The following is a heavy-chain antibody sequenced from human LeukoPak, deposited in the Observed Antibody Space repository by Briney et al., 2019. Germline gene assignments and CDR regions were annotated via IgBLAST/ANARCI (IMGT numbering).Heavy chain of an antibody. Sequence: SQTLSLTCTVSGASISSGGYYWNWIRQPPGKGLEWIGYIYYSRSTSYSPSLKSRLTISVDTSKNQFSLRLSSVTAADTAVYYCARDGYNSGYFDYWGQGTLVTVSS. CDR2: IYYSRST. CDR1: GASISSGGYY. V-gene: IGHV4-30-4*01. J-gene: IGHJ4*02. D-gene: IGHD5-24*01. CDR3: ARDGYNSGYFDY.